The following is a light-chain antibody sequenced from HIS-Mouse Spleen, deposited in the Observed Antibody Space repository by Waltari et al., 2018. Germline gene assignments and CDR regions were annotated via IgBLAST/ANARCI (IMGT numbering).Light chain of an antibody. J-gene: IGLJ2*01. V-gene: IGLV3-10*01. CDR3: YSTDSSGNHRV. CDR1: ALPTKS. Sequence: SYELTQPPPASVSPGPTARTTCSGDALPTKSAYWYQQKSGQAPVLVIYEDSKRPSGIPERFSGSSSGTMATLTISGAQVEDEADYYCYSTDSSGNHRVFGGGTKLTVL. CDR2: EDS.